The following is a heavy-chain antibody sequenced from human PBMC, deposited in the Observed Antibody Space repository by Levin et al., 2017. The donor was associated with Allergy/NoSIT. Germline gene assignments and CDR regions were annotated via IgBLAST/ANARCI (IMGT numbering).Heavy chain of an antibody. D-gene: IGHD3-22*01. J-gene: IGHJ4*02. CDR1: GYTFTHYW. Sequence: GESLKISCKASGYTFTHYWIGWVRQIPGKGLEWMWIIGPTNSDTRYSPSFEGQVSISVDNSITTAYLQWSSLKASDTAMYYCVRLESSADYYVFYWGQGTLLTVSS. CDR2: IGPTNSDT. CDR3: VRLESSADYYVFY. V-gene: IGHV5-51*01.